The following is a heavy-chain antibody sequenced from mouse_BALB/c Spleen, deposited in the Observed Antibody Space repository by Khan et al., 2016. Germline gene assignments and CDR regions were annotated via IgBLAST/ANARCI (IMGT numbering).Heavy chain of an antibody. CDR3: ARYSTTVVAPLDY. V-gene: IGHV1-4*01. CDR1: GYSFTSYT. CDR2: INPSSSYT. J-gene: IGHJ2*01. D-gene: IGHD1-1*01. Sequence: QVQLKESGAELARPGASVKMSCKAPGYSFTSYTMHWVKQRPGQGLEWLGFINPSSSYTNYNQNFKDKVTLTADKSSSTAYMQLSSLTSEDSAVYFYARYSTTVVAPLDYWGQGTTLTVSS.